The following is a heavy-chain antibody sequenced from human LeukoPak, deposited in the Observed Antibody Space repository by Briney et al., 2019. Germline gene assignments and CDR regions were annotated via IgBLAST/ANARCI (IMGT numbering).Heavy chain of an antibody. V-gene: IGHV3-74*01. J-gene: IGHJ4*02. CDR1: GFTFSNSW. D-gene: IGHD1-26*01. Sequence: GGSLRLSCVASGFTFSNSWMHWVRQAPGKGLVWVSRVNSDGKTTTYADSVKGRFTISRDNSKDSLSLQMNSLRSEDTAVYYCARDSVRGATPDYWGQGTLVTVSS. CDR2: VNSDGKTT. CDR3: ARDSVRGATPDY.